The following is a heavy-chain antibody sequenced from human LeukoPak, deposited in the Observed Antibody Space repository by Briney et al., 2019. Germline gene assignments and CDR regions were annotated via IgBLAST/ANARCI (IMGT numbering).Heavy chain of an antibody. CDR2: IFYTGST. V-gene: IGHV4-39*01. CDR1: GASLSGSQYC. J-gene: IGHJ3*01. D-gene: IGHD3-9*01. Sequence: SGTLSLTCSVSGASLSGSQYCWGWIRQPPGRPLQWIATIFYTGSTLYNPSLSSRVSLSVDTSKKQISLRLTSVTAADSALYYCARHRGSLKTGYSPKNPLDVWGQGTMVTVSS. CDR3: ARHRGSLKTGYSPKNPLDV.